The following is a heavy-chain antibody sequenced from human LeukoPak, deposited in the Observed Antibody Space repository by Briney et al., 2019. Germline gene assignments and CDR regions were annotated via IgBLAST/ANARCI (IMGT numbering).Heavy chain of an antibody. V-gene: IGHV4-59*01. J-gene: IGHJ3*02. CDR3: ARGDAFDI. CDR2: IYYSGST. Sequence: SETLSLTCTVSGGSISSSYWSWIRQPPGKGLEWIGYIYYSGSTNYNPSLKSRVTMSVDTSKNQFSLKVSSVTAADTAVYYCARGDAFDIWGQGTMVTVSS. CDR1: GGSISSSY.